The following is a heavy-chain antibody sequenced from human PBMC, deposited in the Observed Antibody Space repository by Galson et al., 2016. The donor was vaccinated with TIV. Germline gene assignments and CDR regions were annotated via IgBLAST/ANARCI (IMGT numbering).Heavy chain of an antibody. CDR1: GYFLSKIS. V-gene: IGHV1-24*01. CDR3: ARDGSYGLDV. J-gene: IGHJ6*02. Sequence: SVKVSCKVSGYFLSKISMHWVRQAPGKGLEWMGGFDPAEGETIYAQRFRGRVSMTEDISTDTAHMELSSLKSDDTALYYCARDGSYGLDVWGQGTTVTVSS. CDR2: FDPAEGET.